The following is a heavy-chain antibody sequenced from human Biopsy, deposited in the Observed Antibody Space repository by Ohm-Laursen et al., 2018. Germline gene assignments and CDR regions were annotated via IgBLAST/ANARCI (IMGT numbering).Heavy chain of an antibody. CDR3: ARPSTVTRAFDI. CDR2: INPYNGKP. J-gene: IGHJ3*02. V-gene: IGHV1-18*01. D-gene: IGHD4-17*01. CDR1: GYTFRNYG. Sequence: VSSVKVSCKASGYTFRNYGISWVRQAPGQGLEWMGWINPYNGKPNYAEKVQGRVTMTTDTSTSTAYMELRSLTSDDTAVYYCARPSTVTRAFDIWGQGTMVTVSS.